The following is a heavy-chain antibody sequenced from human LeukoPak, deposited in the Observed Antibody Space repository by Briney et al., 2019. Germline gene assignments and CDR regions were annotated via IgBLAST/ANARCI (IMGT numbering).Heavy chain of an antibody. V-gene: IGHV4-4*02. CDR3: ARDSRTPSSWTYYFDY. CDR1: GGSISSSNW. D-gene: IGHD6-13*01. CDR2: IYHSGST. J-gene: IGHJ4*02. Sequence: SETLSLTCAVSGGSISSSNWWSWVRQPPGKGLEWIGEIYHSGSTNYNPSLKSRVTISVDKSKNQFSLKLSSVTAADTAVYYCARDSRTPSSWTYYFDYWGQGTLVTVSS.